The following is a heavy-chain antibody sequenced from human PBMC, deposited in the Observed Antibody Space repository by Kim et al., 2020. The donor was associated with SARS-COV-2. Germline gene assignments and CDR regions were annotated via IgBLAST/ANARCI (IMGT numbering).Heavy chain of an antibody. CDR1: GGSISSRGHY. CDR3: ARLTAGYFYYYFINV. CDR2: IYSSGST. Sequence: SETLSLTCTVSGGSISSRGHYWSWIRQLPGKGLESIGYIYSSGSTYYDPSLFSRVSISVDTSKNQFSLKLSSVTAADTAVYYCARLTAGYFYYYFINVWGKGTTVTVSS. J-gene: IGHJ6*03. D-gene: IGHD3-16*01. V-gene: IGHV4-31*03.